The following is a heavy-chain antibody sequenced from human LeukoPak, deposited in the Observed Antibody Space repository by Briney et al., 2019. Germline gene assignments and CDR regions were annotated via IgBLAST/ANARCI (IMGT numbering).Heavy chain of an antibody. V-gene: IGHV3-30*18. CDR2: ISYDGSNK. CDR3: AKDHRYNWNDGRPTTPKNYYYGMDV. J-gene: IGHJ6*02. CDR1: GFTFSSYG. D-gene: IGHD1-1*01. Sequence: PGGSLRLSCAASGFTFSSYGMHWVRQAPGTGLEWVAVISYDGSNKSYADSVKGRVTISRDNSKNTLYLQMNSLRAEDTAVYYCAKDHRYNWNDGRPTTPKNYYYGMDVWGQGTTVTVSS.